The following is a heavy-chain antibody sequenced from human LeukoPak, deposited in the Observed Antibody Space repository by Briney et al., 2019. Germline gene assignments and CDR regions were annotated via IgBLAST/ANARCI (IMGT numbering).Heavy chain of an antibody. CDR1: GYTFTGYY. D-gene: IGHD6-6*01. V-gene: IGHV1-46*01. Sequence: ASVKVSCKASGYTFTGYYMHWVRQAPGQGLEWMGIINPSGGSTSYAQKFQGRVTMTRDMSTSTVYMELSSLRSEDTAVYYCARTYSSSFHYDAFDIWGQGTMVTVSS. J-gene: IGHJ3*02. CDR3: ARTYSSSFHYDAFDI. CDR2: INPSGGST.